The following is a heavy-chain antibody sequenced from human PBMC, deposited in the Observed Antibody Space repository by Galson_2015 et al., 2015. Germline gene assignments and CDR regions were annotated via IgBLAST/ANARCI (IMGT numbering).Heavy chain of an antibody. V-gene: IGHV3-23*01. CDR1: GFNFSSFA. Sequence: SLRLSCAASGFNFSSFAMTWVRQAPGKGLEWVAAINAGGISTYYADSVKRRFIISKDNSRSMPYLQMTGLRADDTAIYWCAKSRVMYFDWWADWGQGTHVSVSS. J-gene: IGHJ4*02. D-gene: IGHD3-9*01. CDR3: AKSRVMYFDWWAD. CDR2: INAGGIST.